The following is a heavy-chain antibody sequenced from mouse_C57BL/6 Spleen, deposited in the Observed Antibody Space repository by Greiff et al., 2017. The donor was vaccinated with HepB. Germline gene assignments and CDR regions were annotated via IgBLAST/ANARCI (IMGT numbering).Heavy chain of an antibody. CDR2: IDPETGGT. V-gene: IGHV1-15*01. CDR3: TRSYTTRFDY. Sequence: VKLQESGAELVRPGASVTLSCKASGYTFTDYEMHWVKQTPVHGLEWIGAIDPETGGTAYNQKFKGKAILTADKSSSTAYMELRSLTSEDSAVYYCTRSYTTRFDYWGQGTTLTVSS. CDR1: GYTFTDYE. J-gene: IGHJ2*01. D-gene: IGHD2-12*01.